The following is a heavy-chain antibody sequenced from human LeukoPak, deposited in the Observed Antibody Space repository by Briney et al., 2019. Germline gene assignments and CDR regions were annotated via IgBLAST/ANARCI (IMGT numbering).Heavy chain of an antibody. D-gene: IGHD2-8*02. J-gene: IGHJ3*02. CDR1: GGPISSGDYY. CDR2: IYYSGST. V-gene: IGHV4-30-4*08. CDR3: ARALTDGAFDI. Sequence: SQTLSPTCTVSGGPISSGDYYWSWIRQPPGKGLEWIGYIYYSGSTYYNPSLKSRVTISVDTSKNQFSLKLSSVTAADTAVYYCARALTDGAFDIWGQGTMVTVSS.